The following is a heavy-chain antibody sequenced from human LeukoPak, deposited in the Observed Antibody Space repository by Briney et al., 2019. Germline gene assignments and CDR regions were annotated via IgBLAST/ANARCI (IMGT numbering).Heavy chain of an antibody. CDR2: SDFDGSGT. J-gene: IGHJ3*01. CDR1: GFSLSDYW. Sequence: GGSLRLSCVASGFSLSDYWMHWVRQVPGKGLVWVARSDFDGSGTGYADFVKGRFTISRDNAKNTVYLQMNSLKAEDTAVYYCARDWYYAFDFWGQGTMVTVSS. D-gene: IGHD2-21*02. V-gene: IGHV3-74*01. CDR3: ARDWYYAFDF.